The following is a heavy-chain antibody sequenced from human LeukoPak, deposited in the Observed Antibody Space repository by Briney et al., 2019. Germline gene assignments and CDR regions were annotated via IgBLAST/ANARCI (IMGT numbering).Heavy chain of an antibody. CDR3: AGWPDAFDI. D-gene: IGHD6-19*01. V-gene: IGHV3-30*03. CDR2: ISYDGSNK. J-gene: IGHJ3*02. CDR1: GFTFSSYG. Sequence: GGSLRLSCAASGFTFSSYGMHGVRQAPGKGGEWGAVISYDGSNKYYADSVKGRFTISRDNSKNTLYLQMNSLRAEDTAVYYCAGWPDAFDIWGQGTMVTVSS.